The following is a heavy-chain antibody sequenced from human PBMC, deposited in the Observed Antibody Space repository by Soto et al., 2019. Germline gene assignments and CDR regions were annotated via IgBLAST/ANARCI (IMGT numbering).Heavy chain of an antibody. D-gene: IGHD5-12*01. V-gene: IGHV3-7*01. J-gene: IGHJ6*03. CDR2: IKEDGSER. CDR3: GMATGPHYVDG. CDR1: GFTFSSNW. Sequence: GGSLRLSCAASGFTFSSNWMSWVRQAPGRGLQWVANIKEDGSERYYVDSVKGRFSISRDNAKKSLYLQMNSLRAEDTAVYYCGMATGPHYVDGWGKGTTVTVSS.